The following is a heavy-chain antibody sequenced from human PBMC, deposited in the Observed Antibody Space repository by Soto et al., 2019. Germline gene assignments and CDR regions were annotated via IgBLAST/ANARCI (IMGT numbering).Heavy chain of an antibody. CDR2: TANDGSAX. CDR3: XXXSGGSSWYPPDH. V-gene: IGHV3-30*03. Sequence: QVQLVESGGGVVQPGGSLRLSCAASGFIFSSYGMQWVRQSPGEGLEWVATTANDGSAXYYADSVKGRFTXSXDNSKXXXXXXXXXXXXXXXXXXXXXXXSGGSSWYPPDHWGQGTLVTVSS. J-gene: IGHJ4*02. D-gene: IGHD6-13*01. CDR1: GFIFSSYG.